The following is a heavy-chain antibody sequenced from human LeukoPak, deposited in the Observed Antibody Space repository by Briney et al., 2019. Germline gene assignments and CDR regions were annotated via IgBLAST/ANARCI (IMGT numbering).Heavy chain of an antibody. CDR2: SRNKANSYTT. CDR1: GFTFSSYG. Sequence: PGGSLRLSCAASGFTFSSYGMHWVRQAPGKGLEWVGRSRNKANSYTTEYAASVKGRFTISRDDSKNSLYLQMNSLKTEDTAVYYCAPGGDYCSSSSCPSWGQGTIVTVSS. D-gene: IGHD2-2*01. V-gene: IGHV3-72*01. J-gene: IGHJ3*01. CDR3: APGGDYCSSSSCPS.